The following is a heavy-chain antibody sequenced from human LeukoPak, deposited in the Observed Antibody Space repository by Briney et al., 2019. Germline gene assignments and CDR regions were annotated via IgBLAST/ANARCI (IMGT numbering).Heavy chain of an antibody. D-gene: IGHD6-19*01. CDR3: ARVGYSSGWYFDY. CDR1: GFSFSGYS. V-gene: IGHV3-21*01. J-gene: IGHJ4*02. CDR2: ISSSSSYI. Sequence: GGSLRLSCAASGFSFSGYSMNWVRQAPGKGLEWVSSISSSSSYIYYADSVKGRFTISRDNAQKSLYLQMNSLRAEDTAVYYCARVGYSSGWYFDYWGQGTLVTVSS.